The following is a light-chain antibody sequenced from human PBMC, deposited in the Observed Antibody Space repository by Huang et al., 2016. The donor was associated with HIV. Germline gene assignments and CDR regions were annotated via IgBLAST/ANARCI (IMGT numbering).Light chain of an antibody. Sequence: ELVLTQSPVTLSLSPGERPTLPCRASKSISGRSVAWYRQKPGQAPTLLIHGASTRATDIPDRFSGSGSGTDFTLTISRLEPEDFAVYYCHQYGSPPFTFGPGTKVDIK. CDR2: GAS. J-gene: IGKJ3*01. V-gene: IGKV3-20*01. CDR3: HQYGSPPFT. CDR1: KSISGRS.